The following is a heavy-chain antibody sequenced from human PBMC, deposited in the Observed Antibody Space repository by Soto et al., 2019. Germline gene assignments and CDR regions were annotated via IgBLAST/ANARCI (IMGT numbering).Heavy chain of an antibody. CDR3: AKDHRTTVTTRGVWDFDN. J-gene: IGHJ4*02. CDR1: GFAFSSYA. V-gene: IGHV3-30*18. D-gene: IGHD4-17*01. Sequence: VESGGGVVQPGRSLRLSCVASGFAFSSYAMHWVRQAPGKGLEWVALISHDGSIQYSADSVRGRFTISRDNSKNTLLHLQMNSLRTEDTAVYYCAKDHRTTVTTRGVWDFDNWGQGTLVTVSS. CDR2: ISHDGSIQ.